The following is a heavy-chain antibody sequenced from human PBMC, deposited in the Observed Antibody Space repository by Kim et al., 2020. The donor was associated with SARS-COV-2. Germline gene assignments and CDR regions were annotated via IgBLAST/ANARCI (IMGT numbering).Heavy chain of an antibody. CDR2: ISDSGDNT. V-gene: IGHV3-23*01. Sequence: GGSMRLSCAASGFSFSSYTMRWVRQDPGKGLEWVSAISDSGDNTYYADSVKGRFTISRDNSKNTLYLQMNSLRAEDTALYYCAKGHERRSMDVWGQGTTVTVSS. CDR1: GFSFSSYT. CDR3: AKGHERRSMDV. J-gene: IGHJ6*02.